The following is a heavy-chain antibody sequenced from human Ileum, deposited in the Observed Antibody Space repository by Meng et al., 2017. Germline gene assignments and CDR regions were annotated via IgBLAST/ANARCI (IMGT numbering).Heavy chain of an antibody. CDR2: AST. Sequence: QVPLQESGPGLVRPSEPLSLICTVSGGSVSRAGYQWGWIRQPPGKGLEWIGYASTNYNPSLKSRVTISLDTSRNQFSLSLSSVTAADTAVYYCARDHMGSLDYWGQGILVTVSS. J-gene: IGHJ4*02. V-gene: IGHV4-61*08. CDR3: ARDHMGSLDY. CDR1: GGSVSRAGYQ. D-gene: IGHD1-26*01.